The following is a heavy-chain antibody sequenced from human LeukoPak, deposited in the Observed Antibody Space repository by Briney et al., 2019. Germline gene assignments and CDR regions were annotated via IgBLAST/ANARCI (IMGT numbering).Heavy chain of an antibody. CDR1: GFTFSSYS. Sequence: GGSLRLSCAASGFTFSSYSMNWVRQAPGKGLEWVSSISSSSSYIYYADSVKGRFTISSDNAKNSLYLQINSLTAENTAVYYCATLRAVAEYYFDYWGQGTLVTVSS. CDR3: ATLRAVAEYYFDY. J-gene: IGHJ4*02. CDR2: ISSSSSYI. V-gene: IGHV3-21*01. D-gene: IGHD6-19*01.